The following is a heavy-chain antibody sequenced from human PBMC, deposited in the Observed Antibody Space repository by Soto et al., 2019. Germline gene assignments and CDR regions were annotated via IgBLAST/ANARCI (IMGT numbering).Heavy chain of an antibody. Sequence: QVQLQESGPGLVKPSETLSLTCTVSGGSISSYYWSWIRQPPGKGLEWIGYIYYSGSTNYNPSLKIRVTISVDTSKNQFSLKLSSVTAADTAVYYCAGSTVTTRYFDYWGQGTLVTVSS. J-gene: IGHJ4*02. CDR1: GGSISSYY. D-gene: IGHD4-17*01. CDR2: IYYSGST. V-gene: IGHV4-59*01. CDR3: AGSTVTTRYFDY.